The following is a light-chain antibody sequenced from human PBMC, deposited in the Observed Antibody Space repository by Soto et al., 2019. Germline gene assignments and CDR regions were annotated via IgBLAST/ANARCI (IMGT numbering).Light chain of an antibody. CDR1: QGISNF. CDR3: QEYKGAPALT. Sequence: DIQMTQSPSSLSASVGDRVTITCRASQGISNFLAWYQQRPGKVPTLLIYAASALQSGVPSRFSGSGSGTDFTLPISSLQPEDVATYYCQEYKGAPALTLGGGTKVEIK. CDR2: AAS. V-gene: IGKV1-27*01. J-gene: IGKJ4*01.